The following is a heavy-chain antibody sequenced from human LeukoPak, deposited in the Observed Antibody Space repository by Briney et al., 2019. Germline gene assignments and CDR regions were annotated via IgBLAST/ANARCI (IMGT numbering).Heavy chain of an antibody. CDR1: GYSFTSYW. CDR3: ARPGGFRSFDS. D-gene: IGHD3-16*01. CDR2: MYPGDSET. V-gene: IGHV5-51*01. J-gene: IGHJ4*02. Sequence: GESLKISCKGSGYSFTSYWIGWVRQMPGKSLEWMGTMYPGDSETRYSPSFQGQVTISADKSISTAYLQWSSLTALDTAMYYCARPGGFRSFDSWGQGTLVTVSS.